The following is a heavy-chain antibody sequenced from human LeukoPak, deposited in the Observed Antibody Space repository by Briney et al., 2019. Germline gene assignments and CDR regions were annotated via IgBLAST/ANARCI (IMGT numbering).Heavy chain of an antibody. D-gene: IGHD3-10*01. CDR1: GYTFTGYY. CDR2: INTNTGNP. Sequence: EASVKVSCKASGYTFTGYYMHWVRQAPGQGLEWMGWINTNTGNPTYAQGFTGRFVFSLDTSVSTAYLQISSLKAEDTAVYYCAGGGLSYYYGSGSYPDPHHYFDYWGQGTLVTVSS. CDR3: AGGGLSYYYGSGSYPDPHHYFDY. J-gene: IGHJ4*02. V-gene: IGHV7-4-1*02.